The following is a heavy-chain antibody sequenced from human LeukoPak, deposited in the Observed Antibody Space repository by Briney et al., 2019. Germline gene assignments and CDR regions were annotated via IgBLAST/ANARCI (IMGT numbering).Heavy chain of an antibody. J-gene: IGHJ4*02. V-gene: IGHV4-39*01. CDR1: GGSISSSSYY. D-gene: IGHD6-19*01. Sequence: PSETLSLTCTVSGGSISSSSYYWGWIRQPPGKGLEWIGRIYYSGSTYYNPSLKSRVTISVDTSKNQFSLKLSSVTAADTAVYYCARSYGSGWYFNTYYFDYWGQGTLVTVSS. CDR2: IYYSGST. CDR3: ARSYGSGWYFNTYYFDY.